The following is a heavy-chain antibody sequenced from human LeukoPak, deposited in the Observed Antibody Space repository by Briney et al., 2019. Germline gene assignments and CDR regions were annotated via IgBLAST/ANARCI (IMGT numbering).Heavy chain of an antibody. D-gene: IGHD6-13*01. J-gene: IGHJ4*02. CDR3: ARGWDSSSWSFDY. V-gene: IGHV3-53*01. CDR1: GFTVSSNY. CDR2: IYSGGST. Sequence: GGSLRLSCAASGFTVSSNYMSWVRQTPGKGLEWVSVIYSGGSTYYADSVKGRFTISRDNSKNTLYLQMNSLRAEDTAVYYCARGWDSSSWSFDYWGQGTLVTVSS.